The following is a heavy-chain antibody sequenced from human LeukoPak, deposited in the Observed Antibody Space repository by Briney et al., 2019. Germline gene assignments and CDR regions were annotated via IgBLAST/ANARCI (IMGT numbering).Heavy chain of an antibody. CDR1: VGSISSSSYY. CDR2: MYYSGST. V-gene: IGHV4-39*01. Sequence: SETLSLTCTVSVGSISSSSYYWGWIRQPPGKGLEWNESMYYSGSTYYNPSLKSRVTISVDTSKNQFSLKLSSVTAADTAVYYCARQVAAGDWFDPWGQGTLVTVSS. J-gene: IGHJ5*02. CDR3: ARQVAAGDWFDP. D-gene: IGHD6-13*01.